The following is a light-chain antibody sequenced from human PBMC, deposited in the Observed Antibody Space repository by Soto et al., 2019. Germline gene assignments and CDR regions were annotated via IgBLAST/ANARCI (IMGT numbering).Light chain of an antibody. CDR1: QSVSSY. V-gene: IGKV3-11*01. CDR2: DAS. Sequence: EIVLTQSPATLSLSPGERATLSCRASQSVSSYLAWYQQKPAQAPRLLIYDASNRATGIPARFSGSGSGTDFTLIISSLEPDDFAVYYCQQRSKWPPLTFGGGTKVEIK. CDR3: QQRSKWPPLT. J-gene: IGKJ4*01.